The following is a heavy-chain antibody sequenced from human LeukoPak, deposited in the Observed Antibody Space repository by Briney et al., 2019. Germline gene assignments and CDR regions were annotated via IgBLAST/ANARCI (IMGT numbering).Heavy chain of an antibody. D-gene: IGHD6-6*01. V-gene: IGHV3-74*01. CDR1: GFSFSGHW. CDR3: ARGPNSNWSGFDF. CDR2: ISPTGSTT. Sequence: GGSLRLSCTASGFSFSGHWMHWARQLPGKGLVWVSRISPTGSTTSYADSVKGRFTVSRDNAKNTLYLQVNNLRAEDTAVYYCARGPNSNWSGFDFWGQGTLLTVSS. J-gene: IGHJ4*02.